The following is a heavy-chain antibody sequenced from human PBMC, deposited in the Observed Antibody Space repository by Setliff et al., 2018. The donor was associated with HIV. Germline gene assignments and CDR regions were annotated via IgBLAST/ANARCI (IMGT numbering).Heavy chain of an antibody. CDR2: VHPSGSI. Sequence: SETLSLTCAVSGVSFSGDYWSWVRQPPGKGLEWIAEVHPSGSINYNSSLKSRVAISVDTSNNQFSLTMTSVTAADTAVYYCASGRDWAKMGDFWGQGALVTVSS. D-gene: IGHD3-9*01. J-gene: IGHJ4*02. CDR3: ASGRDWAKMGDF. V-gene: IGHV4-34*01. CDR1: GVSFSGDY.